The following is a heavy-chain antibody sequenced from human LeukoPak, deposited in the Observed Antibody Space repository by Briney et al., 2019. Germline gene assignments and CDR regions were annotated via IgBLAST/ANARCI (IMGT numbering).Heavy chain of an antibody. Sequence: GASVKVSCKASGYTFTSYDINWVRQATGQGLEWMGWMNPNSGNTGYAQKFQGRVTITRNTSISTAYMELSSLRSEDTAVYYCARARSYSNYVGYYYYYMDVWGKGTTVTVSS. J-gene: IGHJ6*03. V-gene: IGHV1-8*03. CDR1: GYTFTSYD. D-gene: IGHD4-11*01. CDR2: MNPNSGNT. CDR3: ARARSYSNYVGYYYYYMDV.